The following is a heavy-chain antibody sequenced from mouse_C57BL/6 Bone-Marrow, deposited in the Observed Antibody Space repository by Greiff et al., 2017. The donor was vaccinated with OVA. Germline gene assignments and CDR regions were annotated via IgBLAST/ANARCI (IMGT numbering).Heavy chain of an antibody. V-gene: IGHV1-66*01. Sequence: VKLQESGPELVKPGASVKISCKASGYSFTSYYIHWVKQRPGQGLEWIGWIYPGSGNTKYNEKFKGKATLTADTSSSTAYMQLSSLTSEDSAVYYCTRPFYFDYWGQGTTLTVSS. CDR1: GYSFTSYY. CDR3: TRPFYFDY. CDR2: IYPGSGNT. J-gene: IGHJ2*01.